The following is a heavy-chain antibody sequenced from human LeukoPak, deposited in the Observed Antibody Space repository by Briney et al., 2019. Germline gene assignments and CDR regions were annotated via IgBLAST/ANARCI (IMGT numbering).Heavy chain of an antibody. J-gene: IGHJ4*02. CDR3: ARDGSYDSSGYYLNNFDY. Sequence: SQTLSLTCTVSGDSISFYFWTWIRQLPGEGLQWIGDISYSGSTNYNPSLKSRAMISLDTSKNQFSLKLSSVTAADTAVYYCARDGSYDSSGYYLNNFDYWGQGTLVTVSS. V-gene: IGHV4-59*12. D-gene: IGHD3-22*01. CDR1: GDSISFYF. CDR2: ISYSGST.